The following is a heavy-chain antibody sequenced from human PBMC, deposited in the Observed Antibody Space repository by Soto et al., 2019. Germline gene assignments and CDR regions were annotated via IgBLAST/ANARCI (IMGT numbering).Heavy chain of an antibody. J-gene: IGHJ4*02. D-gene: IGHD3-22*01. CDR1: GFTFSSYA. V-gene: IGHV3-23*01. CDR3: ATLGSPYYYYSSGHLDY. Sequence: EVQLLESGGGLVQPGGSLRLSCAASGFTFSSYAMSWVRQAPGKGLEWVSAISGSGGSTYYADSVKGRFTISRDNSKNTLYRQMNGLRAEDTAVYYCATLGSPYYYYSSGHLDYWGQGTLVTASP. CDR2: ISGSGGST.